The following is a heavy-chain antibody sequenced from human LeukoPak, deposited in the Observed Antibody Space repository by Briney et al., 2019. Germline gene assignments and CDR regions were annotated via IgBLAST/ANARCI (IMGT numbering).Heavy chain of an antibody. J-gene: IGHJ6*03. CDR2: RYTNDNT. CDR3: ARGVVTDDYYMDV. D-gene: IGHD2-21*02. Sequence: SQTLSLTCSVSGGSISSGRYYWTWIRQPAGKGLEWIGRRYTNDNTNYDPSLESRVSISVDTSKSQFYLQLTSVTAADTAVYFCARGVVTDDYYMDVWGKGITVIVSS. CDR1: GGSISSGRYY. V-gene: IGHV4-61*02.